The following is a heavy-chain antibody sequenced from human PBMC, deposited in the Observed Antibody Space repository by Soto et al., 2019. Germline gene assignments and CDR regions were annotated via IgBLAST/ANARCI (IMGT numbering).Heavy chain of an antibody. CDR1: GDTFNSYV. D-gene: IGHD2-15*01. CDR2: IIPIIRVT. J-gene: IGHJ4*02. V-gene: IGHV1-69*17. CDR3: ARESLGAKVADY. Sequence: QVQVVQSGAEVKRPGSSVKVSCESSGDTFNSYVISWVRQAPGQGLEWMGGIIPIIRVTHYAQKFQGRVTISALSSTGTAYMALTNLEFDDTALYYCARESLGAKVADYWGQGTLVTVSS.